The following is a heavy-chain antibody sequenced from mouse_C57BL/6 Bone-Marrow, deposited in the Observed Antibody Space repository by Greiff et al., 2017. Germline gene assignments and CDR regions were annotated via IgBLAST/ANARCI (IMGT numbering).Heavy chain of an antibody. V-gene: IGHV1-52*01. CDR2: IDPSDSET. D-gene: IGHD2-4*01. Sequence: QVHVKQSGAELVRPGSSVKLSCKASGYTFTSYWLHWVKQRPIQGLEWIGNIDPSDSETHYNQKFKDKATLTVDKSSSTAYMQLSSLTSEDSAVYYCARWDDYDGAWFAYWGQGTLVTVSA. CDR3: ARWDDYDGAWFAY. J-gene: IGHJ3*01. CDR1: GYTFTSYW.